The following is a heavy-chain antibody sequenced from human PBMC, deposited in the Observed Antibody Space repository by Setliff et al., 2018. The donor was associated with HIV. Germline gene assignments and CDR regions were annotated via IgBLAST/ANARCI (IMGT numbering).Heavy chain of an antibody. J-gene: IGHJ5*02. V-gene: IGHV3-66*01. D-gene: IGHD3-10*01. CDR1: GLSVGDNY. CDR3: ARDRVISVRGVLRSTFDP. Sequence: GGSLRLSCVASGLSVGDNYVAWVRLAPGRGLEWVSVIYPGGASFYSDSVKGRFIISRDISANGVYLQMNSLRDDDTAMYYRARDRVISVRGVLRSTFDPWGRGTRVTVSS. CDR2: IYPGGAS.